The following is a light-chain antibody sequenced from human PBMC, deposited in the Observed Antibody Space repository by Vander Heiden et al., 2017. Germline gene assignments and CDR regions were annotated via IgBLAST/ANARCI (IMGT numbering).Light chain of an antibody. CDR1: ALPKQY. Sequence: SYELTQPPSVSVSPGQTARITCSGDALPKQYAYWYQQMPGQAPVLVIYKDSERPSGIPERFSGSSSGTTVTLTISGVQAEDEADYYCQSADSSGTYRVFGGGTKLTVL. CDR2: KDS. CDR3: QSADSSGTYRV. V-gene: IGLV3-25*03. J-gene: IGLJ2*01.